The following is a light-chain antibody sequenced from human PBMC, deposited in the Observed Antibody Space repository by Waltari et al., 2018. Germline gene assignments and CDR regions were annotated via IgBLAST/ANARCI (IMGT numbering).Light chain of an antibody. CDR3: CSYAGSYTWV. CDR1: SNDGGTYNI. V-gene: IGLV2-23*01. CDR2: DDN. Sequence: QSALTQPASVSGSPRQSITISCTGTSNDGGTYNIVSWYQQYPGRAPKVMSYDDNRRPSGVSDRFSGSKSGNTASLTISGVQAEDEADYYCCSYAGSYTWVFGGGTKLTVL. J-gene: IGLJ3*02.